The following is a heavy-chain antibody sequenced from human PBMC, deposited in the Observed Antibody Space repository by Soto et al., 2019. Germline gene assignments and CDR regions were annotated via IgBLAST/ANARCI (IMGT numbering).Heavy chain of an antibody. CDR2: ISGSGGST. V-gene: IGHV3-23*01. D-gene: IGHD2-2*01. Sequence: GGSLRLSCAASGFTFSSYAMSWVRQAPGKGLEWVSAISGSGGSTYYADSVKGRFTISRDNSKNTLYLQMNSLRAEDTAVYYCAKGSLPLGYCSSTSCYGVYYYYYMDVWGKGTTVTVSS. J-gene: IGHJ6*03. CDR3: AKGSLPLGYCSSTSCYGVYYYYYMDV. CDR1: GFTFSSYA.